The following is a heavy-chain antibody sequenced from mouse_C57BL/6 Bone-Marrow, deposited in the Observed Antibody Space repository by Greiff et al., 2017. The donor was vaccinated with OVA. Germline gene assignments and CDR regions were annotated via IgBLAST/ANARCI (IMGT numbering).Heavy chain of an antibody. V-gene: IGHV1-15*01. CDR2: IDPETGGT. CDR1: GYTFTDYE. J-gene: IGHJ2*01. CDR3: TRRRNYGSSYYYFDY. Sequence: VKLMESGAELVRPGASVTLSCKASGYTFTDYEMHWVKQTPVHGLEWIGAIDPETGGTAYNQKFKGKAILTADKSSSTAYMELRSLTSEDSAVYYCTRRRNYGSSYYYFDYWGQGTTLTVSS. D-gene: IGHD1-1*01.